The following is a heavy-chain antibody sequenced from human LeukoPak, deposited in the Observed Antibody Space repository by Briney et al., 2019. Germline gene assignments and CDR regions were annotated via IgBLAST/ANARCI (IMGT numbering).Heavy chain of an antibody. D-gene: IGHD3-22*01. V-gene: IGHV1-69*13. CDR3: ARDRLGPVVHDAFDI. CDR2: IIPIFGTA. Sequence: SVKVSCKASGGTFSSYAISWVRQAPGQGLEWMGGIIPIFGTANYAQKFQGRVTITADESTSTAYMELSSLRSEDTAVYYCARDRLGPVVHDAFDIWGQGTMVTVSS. CDR1: GGTFSSYA. J-gene: IGHJ3*02.